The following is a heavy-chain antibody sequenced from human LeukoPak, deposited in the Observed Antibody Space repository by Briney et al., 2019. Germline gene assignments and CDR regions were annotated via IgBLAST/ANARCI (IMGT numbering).Heavy chain of an antibody. J-gene: IGHJ1*01. Sequence: PGGSLRLSCAAPGFTFSSNAMSWVRQAPGKGLEWVSAISGSGGSTYYADSVKGRFTISRDNSKNTLYLQMNSLRAEDTAVYYCAKDKSVAGTAGRYFQHWGQGTLVTVSS. CDR1: GFTFSSNA. V-gene: IGHV3-23*01. D-gene: IGHD6-19*01. CDR2: ISGSGGST. CDR3: AKDKSVAGTAGRYFQH.